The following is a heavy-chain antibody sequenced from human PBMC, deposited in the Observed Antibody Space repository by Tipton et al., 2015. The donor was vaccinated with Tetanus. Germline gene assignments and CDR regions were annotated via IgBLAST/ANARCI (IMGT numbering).Heavy chain of an antibody. CDR1: GFTFSNSG. Sequence: SLRLSCAASGFTFSNSGMHWVRQAPGKGLEWVAIISYDGNYQSYAESVKGRFTISRDNSKSTLFLQMNGLRAEDTAVYYCIYTLSWSAFDYWGQASLVPVS. J-gene: IGHJ4*02. CDR2: ISYDGNYQ. V-gene: IGHV3-30*03. CDR3: IYTLSWSAFDY. D-gene: IGHD6-13*01.